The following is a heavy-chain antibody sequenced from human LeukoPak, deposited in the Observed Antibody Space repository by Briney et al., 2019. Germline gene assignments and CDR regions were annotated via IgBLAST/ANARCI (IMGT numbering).Heavy chain of an antibody. V-gene: IGHV1-2*04. CDR1: GYTFTGYY. D-gene: IGHD2-15*01. CDR3: ARTAGYCSGGSCYLSYGMDV. J-gene: IGHJ6*02. CDR2: INPNSGGT. Sequence: ASVKVSCKASGYTFTGYYMHWVRQAPGQGLEWMGWINPNSGGTNYAQKFQGWVTMTRDTSISTAYMELSRLRSDDTAVYYCARTAGYCSGGSCYLSYGMDVWGQGTTVTVSS.